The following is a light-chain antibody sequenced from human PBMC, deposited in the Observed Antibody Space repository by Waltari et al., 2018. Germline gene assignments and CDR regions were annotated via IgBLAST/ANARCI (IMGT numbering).Light chain of an antibody. CDR1: QSISSY. Sequence: DIQMTQSPSSLSASVGDRVTITCRASQSISSYLNLYQQKPGKAPKFLISAASSLQSGVPSRFSGSGSGTDFTLTISSLQPEDFATYYCQQANSFPPGFGGGTKVEIK. J-gene: IGKJ4*01. V-gene: IGKV1-39*01. CDR2: AAS. CDR3: QQANSFPPG.